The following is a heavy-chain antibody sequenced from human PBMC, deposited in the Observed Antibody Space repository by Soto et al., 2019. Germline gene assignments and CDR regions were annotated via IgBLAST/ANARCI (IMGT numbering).Heavy chain of an antibody. D-gene: IGHD1-26*01. CDR2: ISYDGSNK. J-gene: IGHJ4*02. V-gene: IGHV3-30-3*01. Sequence: PGGSLRLSCAASGFTFSSYAMHWVRQAPGKGLEWVAVISYDGSNKYYADSVKGRFTISRDNSKNTLYLQMNSLRAEDTAVYYCARDWGRRGLLPLYYFDYWGQGTLVTVSS. CDR3: ARDWGRRGLLPLYYFDY. CDR1: GFTFSSYA.